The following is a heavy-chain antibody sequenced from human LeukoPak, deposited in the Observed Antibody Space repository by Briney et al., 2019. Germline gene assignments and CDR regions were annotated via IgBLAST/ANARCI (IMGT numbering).Heavy chain of an antibody. Sequence: GASVKVSCKASGYTFTGYYLHWVRQAPGRGLERMGWINPKSGGTDSAQKFQGRVTMTRDTSISTAYMDLSGLRSDDTAVYYCATLFRADSMSAFDIWGQGTMVTVSS. D-gene: IGHD2-21*01. CDR2: INPKSGGT. V-gene: IGHV1-2*02. CDR1: GYTFTGYY. J-gene: IGHJ3*02. CDR3: ATLFRADSMSAFDI.